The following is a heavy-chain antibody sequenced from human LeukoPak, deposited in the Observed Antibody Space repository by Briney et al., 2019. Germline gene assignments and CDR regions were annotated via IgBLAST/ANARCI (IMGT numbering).Heavy chain of an antibody. J-gene: IGHJ4*02. Sequence: PSETLSLTCAVYGGSFSGYYWSWIRQPPGKGLEWIGEINHSGSTNYNPSLESRVTISVDTSKNQFSLKLSSVTAADTAVYYCARLIGTRPPFDYWGQGTLVTVSS. CDR2: INHSGST. CDR3: ARLIGTRPPFDY. CDR1: GGSFSGYY. V-gene: IGHV4-34*01.